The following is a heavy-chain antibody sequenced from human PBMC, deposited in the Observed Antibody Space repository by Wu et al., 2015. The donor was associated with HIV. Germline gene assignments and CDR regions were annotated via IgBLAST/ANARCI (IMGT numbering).Heavy chain of an antibody. V-gene: IGHV1-69*12. Sequence: QVQLVQSGAEVKKPGSSVKVSCKASGGTFSSYAISWVRQAPGQGLEWMGGIIPIFGTANYAQKFQGRVTITADESTSTAYMELSSLRSEDTAVYYCARVVVLGSSWSYYYYYMDVWGKGTTVTVSS. D-gene: IGHD6-13*01. J-gene: IGHJ6*03. CDR3: ARVVVLGSSWSYYYYYMDV. CDR1: GGTFSSYA. CDR2: IIPIFGTA.